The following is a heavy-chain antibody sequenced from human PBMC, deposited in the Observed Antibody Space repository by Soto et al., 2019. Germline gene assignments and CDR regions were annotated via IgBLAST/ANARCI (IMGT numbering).Heavy chain of an antibody. V-gene: IGHV3-21*01. Sequence: PGGSLRLSCAASGFTFSSYSMNWVRQAPGKGLEWVSSISSSSSYIYYADSVKGRFTISRDNAKNSLYLQMNSLRAEDTAVYYCARHFGRFYRSSWNWFDPWGQGTLVTVSS. CDR1: GFTFSSYS. D-gene: IGHD6-13*01. J-gene: IGHJ5*02. CDR2: ISSSSSYI. CDR3: ARHFGRFYRSSWNWFDP.